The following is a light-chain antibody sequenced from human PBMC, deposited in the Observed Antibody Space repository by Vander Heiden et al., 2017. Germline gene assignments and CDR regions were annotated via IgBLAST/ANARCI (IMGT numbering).Light chain of an antibody. CDR3: QSADSSGVV. J-gene: IGLJ2*01. Sequence: SYELTQPPSVSVSPGQTARITCSGDALPKQYAYWYQRKPGQAPVLVIYKDSERPSGIPERFSGSSSGTTVTLTISGVQAEDEADYYCQSADSSGVVFGGGTKLTVL. V-gene: IGLV3-25*03. CDR1: ALPKQY. CDR2: KDS.